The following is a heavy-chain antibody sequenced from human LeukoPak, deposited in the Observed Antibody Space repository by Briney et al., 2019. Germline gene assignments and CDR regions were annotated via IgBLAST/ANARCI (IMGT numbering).Heavy chain of an antibody. Sequence: SETLSLTCTVSGGSISDSTHYWGWIRQPPRKGLEWIGSIYYTGSTYYNPSLKSRVTISVDTSKNQFSLSLSSVPAPDAAVYYCARHRRTDDYYYGSGGPDYWGQGTLVTVSS. CDR1: GGSISDSTHY. CDR2: IYYTGST. D-gene: IGHD3-22*01. J-gene: IGHJ4*02. V-gene: IGHV4-39*01. CDR3: ARHRRTDDYYYGSGGPDY.